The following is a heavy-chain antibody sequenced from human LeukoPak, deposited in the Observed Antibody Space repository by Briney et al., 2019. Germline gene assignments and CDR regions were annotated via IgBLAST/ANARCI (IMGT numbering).Heavy chain of an antibody. V-gene: IGHV4-59*08. D-gene: IGHD6-19*01. CDR1: GGSISDFY. CDR3: AELAADSSAWYGFDY. Sequence: SETLSLTCTVSGGSISDFYWSWIRQPPGKRLEWIGYISYSGSTDSNPSPKSRLTMSVDMSKNQFSLKLGSVSAADTAIYYCAELAADSSAWYGFDYWGQGTLVTVSS. CDR2: ISYSGST. J-gene: IGHJ4*02.